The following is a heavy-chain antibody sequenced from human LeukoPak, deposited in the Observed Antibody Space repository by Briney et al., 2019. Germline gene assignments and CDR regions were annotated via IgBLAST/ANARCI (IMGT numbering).Heavy chain of an antibody. V-gene: IGHV1-2*02. CDR2: INPNSGGT. D-gene: IGHD3-3*01. CDR1: GYTFTGYF. Sequence: GASVKLSCKASGYTFTGYFMHWVRQAPGQGLEWMGWINPNSGGTNYAQKFQGRVTMTRYPSISPAYMELSRVRSDDPAVHYFAKNQLSDRFFSWIVPWGEGTLVTVSS. J-gene: IGHJ5*02. CDR3: AKNQLSDRFFSWIVP.